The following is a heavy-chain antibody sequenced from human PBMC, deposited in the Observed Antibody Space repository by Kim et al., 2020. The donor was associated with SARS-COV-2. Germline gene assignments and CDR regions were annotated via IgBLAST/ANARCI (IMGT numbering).Heavy chain of an antibody. CDR3: ARVPWSLSGIAARPNYYYYYMDV. D-gene: IGHD6-6*01. CDR1: GGTFSSYA. J-gene: IGHJ6*03. Sequence: SVKVSCKASGGTFSSYAISWVRQAPGQGLEWMGRIIPILGIANYAQKFQGRVTITADKSTSTAYMELSSLRSEDTAVYYCARVPWSLSGIAARPNYYYYYMDVWGKGTTVTVSS. CDR2: IIPILGIA. V-gene: IGHV1-69*04.